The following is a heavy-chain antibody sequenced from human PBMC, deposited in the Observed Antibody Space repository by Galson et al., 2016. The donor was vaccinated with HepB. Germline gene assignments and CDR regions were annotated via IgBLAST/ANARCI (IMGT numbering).Heavy chain of an antibody. D-gene: IGHD1-26*01. CDR1: GYTFSSYD. J-gene: IGHJ5*02. V-gene: IGHV1-8*01. CDR3: ARGSYSGSYFEGWFDP. Sequence: SVKVSCKASGYTFSSYDINWVRQATGQGLEWMGWMNPNSGNTGYAQKFQGRVTMTRNTSISTAYMELRSLRSEDTAVYYCARGSYSGSYFEGWFDPWGQGTLVTVSS. CDR2: MNPNSGNT.